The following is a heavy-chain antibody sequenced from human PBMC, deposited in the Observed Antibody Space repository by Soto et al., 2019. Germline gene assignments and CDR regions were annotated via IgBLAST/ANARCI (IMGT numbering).Heavy chain of an antibody. J-gene: IGHJ4*02. CDR2: IMPIFGSA. CDR1: GGTFSTNT. D-gene: IGHD3-22*01. CDR3: ARQFDSDTSGYYYAY. Sequence: GASVKLSCKASGGTFSTNTISWVRQAPGQGLEWMGGIMPIFGSANYAQKFQGRVTITADEYTRTVYMELSRLRSEDTAVYYCARQFDSDTSGYYYAYWGQGTLVTAPQ. V-gene: IGHV1-69*13.